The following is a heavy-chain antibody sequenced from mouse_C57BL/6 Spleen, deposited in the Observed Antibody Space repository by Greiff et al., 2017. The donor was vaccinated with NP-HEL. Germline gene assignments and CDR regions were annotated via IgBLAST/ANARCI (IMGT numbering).Heavy chain of an antibody. D-gene: IGHD1-1*01. CDR1: GYAFTNYL. V-gene: IGHV1-54*01. CDR3: ARKDYYGSSP. Sequence: VQLQQSGAELVRPGTSVKVSCKASGYAFTNYLIEWVKQRPGQGLEWIGVINPGRGGTNYNEKFKGKATLTADKSSSTAYMQLSSLTSEDSAVYFCARKDYYGSSPWGQGTTLTVSS. J-gene: IGHJ2*01. CDR2: INPGRGGT.